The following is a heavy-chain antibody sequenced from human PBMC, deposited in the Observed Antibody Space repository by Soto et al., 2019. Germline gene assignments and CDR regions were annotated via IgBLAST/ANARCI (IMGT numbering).Heavy chain of an antibody. CDR2: INAGNGNT. D-gene: IGHD6-19*01. CDR1: GYTFTSYA. CDR3: ASPSGYSSGWYDYYYYGMDV. V-gene: IGHV1-3*01. Sequence: ASVKVSCKASGYTFTSYAMHWVRQAPGQRLEWMGWINAGNGNTKYSQKFQGRVTITRDTSASTAYMELGSLRSEDTAVYYCASPSGYSSGWYDYYYYGMDVWGQGTTVTVSS. J-gene: IGHJ6*02.